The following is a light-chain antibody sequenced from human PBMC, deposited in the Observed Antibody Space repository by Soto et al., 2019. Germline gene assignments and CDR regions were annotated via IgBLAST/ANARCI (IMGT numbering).Light chain of an antibody. J-gene: IGKJ1*01. CDR1: QSVSGSY. CDR2: GAS. CDR3: QQYGRSGT. V-gene: IGKV3-20*01. Sequence: ENVLTQSPGTLSLSPGEGATLSCRASQSVSGSYLAWYQQKPGQAPRLLIYGASSRATGIPDRFSGSGSGTDFTLTISRLEPEDFAVYYCQQYGRSGTLGQGTKVDIK.